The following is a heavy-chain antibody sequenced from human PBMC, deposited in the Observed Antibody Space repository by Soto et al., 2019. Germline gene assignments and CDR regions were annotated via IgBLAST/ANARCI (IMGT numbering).Heavy chain of an antibody. Sequence: SETLSLTCGVSDYSISSGYYWGWIRQPPGKGLEWIGNIYHSGSTHYNPALKSRVTISVDTSKNQFSLKLKSVTAADTAVYYCARDRRNYGMDVWGQGTTVTVSS. CDR1: DYSISSGYY. CDR2: IYHSGST. J-gene: IGHJ6*02. V-gene: IGHV4-38-2*01. CDR3: ARDRRNYGMDV.